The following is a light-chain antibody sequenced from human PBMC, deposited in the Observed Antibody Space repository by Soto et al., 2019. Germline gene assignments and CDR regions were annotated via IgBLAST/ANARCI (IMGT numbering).Light chain of an antibody. Sequence: QSVLTQPASVSGSPGQSITIPCTGTSSDVGGYNYVSWYQQHPGKAPKLMIYDVGNRPSGVSNRFSGSKSGNTASLTISGLQAEDEADYYCSSYTSSTTLVFGGGTKLTVL. CDR3: SSYTSSTTLV. J-gene: IGLJ2*01. CDR2: DVG. CDR1: SSDVGGYNY. V-gene: IGLV2-14*01.